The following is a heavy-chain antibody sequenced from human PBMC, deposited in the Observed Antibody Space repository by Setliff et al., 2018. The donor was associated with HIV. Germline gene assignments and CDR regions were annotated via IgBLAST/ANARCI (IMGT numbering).Heavy chain of an antibody. V-gene: IGHV4-39*07. J-gene: IGHJ4*02. D-gene: IGHD5-18*01. CDR3: ARVFVDTAVLRVLEYYFDS. Sequence: PSETLSLTCTVSGGSISSSSYYWGWVRQPPGKGLEWIGSMYYSGSTYYTPSLKSRITISLGTSKNQFSLRMRSVTAADTAVHYCARVFVDTAVLRVLEYYFDSWGRGTLVTVSS. CDR2: MYYSGST. CDR1: GGSISSSSYY.